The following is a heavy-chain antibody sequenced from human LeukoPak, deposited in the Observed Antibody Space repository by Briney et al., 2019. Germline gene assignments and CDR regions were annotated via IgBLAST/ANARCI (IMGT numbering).Heavy chain of an antibody. Sequence: GGSPRLSCAASGFTFSSYAMSWVRQAPGKGLEWVSAISGSGGSTYYADSVKGRFTISRDNSKNTLYLQMNSLRAEDTAVYYCERIVVVVAATPRHWFDPWGQGTLVTVSS. CDR3: ERIVVVVAATPRHWFDP. J-gene: IGHJ5*02. CDR1: GFTFSSYA. CDR2: ISGSGGST. V-gene: IGHV3-23*01. D-gene: IGHD2-15*01.